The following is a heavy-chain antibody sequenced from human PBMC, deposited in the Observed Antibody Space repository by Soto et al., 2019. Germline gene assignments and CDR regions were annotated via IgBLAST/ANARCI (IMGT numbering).Heavy chain of an antibody. V-gene: IGHV3-53*01. CDR3: ASWLLREHAFDI. CDR2: LYSTYGT. J-gene: IGHJ3*02. Sequence: GGSLRLSCAASGFTFSGKKYLTWVRQAPGKGLEWVSGLYSTYGTYYADSVKGRFGTSKDNSKNTFYLQLNSLRPDDTAVYYCASWLLREHAFDIWGLGTMVTVSS. D-gene: IGHD2-15*01. CDR1: GFTFSGKKY.